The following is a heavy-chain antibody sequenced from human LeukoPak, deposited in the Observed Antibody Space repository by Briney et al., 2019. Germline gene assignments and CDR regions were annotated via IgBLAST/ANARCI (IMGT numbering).Heavy chain of an antibody. Sequence: SETLSLTCTVSGGSISSGGYYWSWIRQPPGKGLEWIGYIYYSGSTNYNPSLKSRVTISVDTSKNQFSLKLSSVTAADTAVYYCARTMWFGELLPYFDYWGQGTLVTVSS. CDR3: ARTMWFGELLPYFDY. J-gene: IGHJ4*02. CDR1: GGSISSGGYY. CDR2: IYYSGST. D-gene: IGHD3-10*01. V-gene: IGHV4-61*08.